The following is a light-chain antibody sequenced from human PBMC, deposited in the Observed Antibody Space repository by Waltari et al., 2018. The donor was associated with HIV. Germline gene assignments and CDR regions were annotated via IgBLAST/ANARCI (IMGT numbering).Light chain of an antibody. V-gene: IGLV2-14*01. J-gene: IGLJ3*02. CDR1: SNDVGAYNL. CDR2: EVS. CDR3: TSRTTNGARWV. Sequence: QSALTQPASVSGSPGQSIPISCTGTSNDVGAYNLVSWYQHHPGKAPKLIIYEVSYRPSGVSNRFSGSKSDNTASLTISGLQTGDEADYYCTSRTTNGARWVFGGGTQLTVL.